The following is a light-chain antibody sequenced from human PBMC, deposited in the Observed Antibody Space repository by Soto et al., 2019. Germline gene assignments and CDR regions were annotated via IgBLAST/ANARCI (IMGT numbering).Light chain of an antibody. Sequence: DIQMTQSPSSLSASAGDRVTITCQASQDISNHLNWYQQKAGKAPKLLINDASNLETGVPSRFSGSGFGTDFTLTISSLQPEDIATYYCQQYVNALTFGGGTKVDIK. CDR3: QQYVNALT. CDR2: DAS. CDR1: QDISNH. J-gene: IGKJ4*01. V-gene: IGKV1-33*01.